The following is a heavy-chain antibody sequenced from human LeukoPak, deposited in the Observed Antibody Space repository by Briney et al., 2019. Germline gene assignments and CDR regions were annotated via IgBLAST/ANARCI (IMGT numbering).Heavy chain of an antibody. Sequence: SETLSLTCTVSGGSISSGDYYWSWIRQPPGKGLEWIGYIYYSGSTYYNPSLKSRVTISVDTSKNQFSLKLSSVTAADTAVYYCARVGRYYYDSSGTTTGIWFDYWGQGTLVTVSS. CDR2: IYYSGST. CDR3: ARVGRYYYDSSGTTTGIWFDY. D-gene: IGHD3-22*01. J-gene: IGHJ4*02. CDR1: GGSISSGDYY. V-gene: IGHV4-30-4*01.